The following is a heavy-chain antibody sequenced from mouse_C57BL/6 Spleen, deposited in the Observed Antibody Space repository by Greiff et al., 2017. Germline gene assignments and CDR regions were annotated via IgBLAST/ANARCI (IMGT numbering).Heavy chain of an antibody. D-gene: IGHD1-1*01. CDR3: AMGGFITTLVGAY. J-gene: IGHJ3*01. V-gene: IGHV1-78*01. CDR1: GYTFTDHT. Sequence: VQVVESDAELVKPGASVKISCKVSGYTFTDHTIHWMKQRPEQGLEWIGYIYPRDGSTKYNEKFKGKATLTADKSSSTAYMQLNSLTSEDSAVYFCAMGGFITTLVGAYWGQGTLVTVSA. CDR2: IYPRDGST.